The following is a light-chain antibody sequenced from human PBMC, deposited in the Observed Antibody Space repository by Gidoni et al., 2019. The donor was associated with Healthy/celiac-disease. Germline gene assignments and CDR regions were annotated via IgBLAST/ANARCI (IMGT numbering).Light chain of an antibody. CDR3: QQYNNWPLLT. CDR2: GAS. CDR1: QSVSSN. Sequence: EIVMTQSRATLSVSPGDSAPLSCRASQSVSSNLAWYQQKPGQAPRLLIYGASTRATGIPTRFIGSGSGTEFTLTISSLQSEDFAVYYCQQYNNWPLLTFGGGTKVEIK. J-gene: IGKJ4*01. V-gene: IGKV3-15*01.